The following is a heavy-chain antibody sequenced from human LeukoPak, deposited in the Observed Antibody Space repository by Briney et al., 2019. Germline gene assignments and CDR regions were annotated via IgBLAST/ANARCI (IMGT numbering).Heavy chain of an antibody. D-gene: IGHD6-6*01. J-gene: IGHJ4*02. CDR2: IYYSGST. CDR3: AIGLYSSSFYYFDY. V-gene: IGHV4-59*12. CDR1: GGSISSYY. Sequence: SETLSLTCTVSGGSISSYYWSWIRQPPGKGLEWIGYIYYSGSTNYNPSLKSRVTISVDTSKNQFSLKLSSVTAADTAVYYCAIGLYSSSFYYFDYWGQGTLVTVSS.